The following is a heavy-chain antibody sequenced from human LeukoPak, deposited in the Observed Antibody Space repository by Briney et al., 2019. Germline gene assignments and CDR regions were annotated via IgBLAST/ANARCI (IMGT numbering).Heavy chain of an antibody. J-gene: IGHJ3*02. CDR1: GGSMSSNY. CDR2: IYYSGST. V-gene: IGHV4-39*07. CDR3: AKDVGYYYDTMRAFDI. Sequence: SETLSLTCTVSGGSMSSNYWGWIRQPPGKGLEWIGSIYYSGSTYYNPSLKSRVTISVDTSKNQFSLKLSSVTAADTAVYYCAKDVGYYYDTMRAFDIWGQGTMVTVSS. D-gene: IGHD3-22*01.